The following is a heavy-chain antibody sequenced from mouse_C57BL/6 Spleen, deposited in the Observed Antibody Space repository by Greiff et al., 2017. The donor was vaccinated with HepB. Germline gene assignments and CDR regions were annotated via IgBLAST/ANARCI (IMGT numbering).Heavy chain of an antibody. V-gene: IGHV1-64*01. Sequence: QVQLKQPGAELVKPGASVKLSCKASGYTFTSYWMHWVKQRPGQGLEWIGMIHPNSGSTNYNEKFKSKATLTVDKSSSTAYMQLSSLTSEDSAVYYCARSHYGSSYDYWGQGTTLTVSS. CDR2: IHPNSGST. CDR1: GYTFTSYW. J-gene: IGHJ2*01. D-gene: IGHD1-1*01. CDR3: ARSHYGSSYDY.